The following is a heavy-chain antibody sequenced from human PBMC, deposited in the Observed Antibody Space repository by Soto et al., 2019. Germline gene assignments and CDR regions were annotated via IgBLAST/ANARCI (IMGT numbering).Heavy chain of an antibody. CDR2: IKQDGSEK. CDR1: GFTFSSYY. D-gene: IGHD4-17*01. J-gene: IGHJ4*02. CDR3: ARATVTDVDSFDY. Sequence: EVQLVESGGGLVQPGGSLRLSCAASGFTFSSYYMSWVRQAPGKGLEWVANIKQDGSEKYYVDSVKGRFTISRDNAKNSLYLQMNSLRAEDTAVYYCARATVTDVDSFDYWGQGTLVTVSS. V-gene: IGHV3-7*01.